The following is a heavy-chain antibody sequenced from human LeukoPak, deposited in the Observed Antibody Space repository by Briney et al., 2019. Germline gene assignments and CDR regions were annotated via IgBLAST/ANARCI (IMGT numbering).Heavy chain of an antibody. D-gene: IGHD3-10*01. CDR3: ARENTMVRGVINPLDY. CDR2: TYYRSKWSY. V-gene: IGHV6-1*01. J-gene: IGHJ4*02. Sequence: SQTLSLTCAISGDSVSSNDAAWNWIRQSPSRGLEWLGRTYYRSKWSYDYAVSMKSRVTINPDASKNQFSLQLNSVTPEDTAVYYCARENTMVRGVINPLDYWGQGTLVTVSS. CDR1: GDSVSSNDAA.